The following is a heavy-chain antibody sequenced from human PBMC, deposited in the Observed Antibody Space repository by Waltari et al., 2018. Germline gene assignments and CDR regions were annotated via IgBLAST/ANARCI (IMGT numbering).Heavy chain of an antibody. V-gene: IGHV3-49*03. Sequence: EVQLVESGGGLVQPGRSLRLSCTASGFTFGDYAMSWFRQAPGKGLEWVGFIRRKGYGGTTEYAASVKGRFTISRDDSKSIAYLQMNSLKTEDTAVYYCTQGVSGGSCYSCLYFQHWGQGTLVTVSS. CDR1: GFTFGDYA. D-gene: IGHD2-15*01. CDR3: TQGVSGGSCYSCLYFQH. CDR2: IRRKGYGGTT. J-gene: IGHJ1*01.